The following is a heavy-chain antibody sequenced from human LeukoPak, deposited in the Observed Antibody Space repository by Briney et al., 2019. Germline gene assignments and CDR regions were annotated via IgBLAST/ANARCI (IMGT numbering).Heavy chain of an antibody. CDR2: MNPNSGNT. Sequence: ASVKVSCKASGYTFTSYDINWVRQATGQGLEWMGWMNPNSGNTGYAQKFQGRVTTTRNTSISTAYMELSSLRSEDTAVYYCARGRWAVASDAFDIWGQGTMVTVSS. D-gene: IGHD6-19*01. J-gene: IGHJ3*02. V-gene: IGHV1-8*03. CDR3: ARGRWAVASDAFDI. CDR1: GYTFTSYD.